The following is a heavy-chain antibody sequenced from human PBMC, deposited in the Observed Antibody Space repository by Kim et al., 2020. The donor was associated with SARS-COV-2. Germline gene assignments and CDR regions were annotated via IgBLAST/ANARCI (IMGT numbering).Heavy chain of an antibody. D-gene: IGHD3-22*01. CDR3: ARSGRRYYYDSSGYSLDY. CDR1: GGSFSGYY. Sequence: SETLSLTCAVYGGSFSGYYWSWIRQPPGKGLEWIGEINHSGSTNYNPSLKSRVTISVDTSKNQFSLKLSSVTAADTAVYYCARSGRRYYYDSSGYSLDYWGQGTLVTVSS. CDR2: INHSGST. V-gene: IGHV4-34*01. J-gene: IGHJ4*02.